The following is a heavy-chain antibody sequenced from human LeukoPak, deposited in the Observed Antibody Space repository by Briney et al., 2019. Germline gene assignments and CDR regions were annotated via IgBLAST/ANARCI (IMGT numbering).Heavy chain of an antibody. Sequence: PSETLSLTCTVSGYSISSGYYWGWIRQPPGKGLEWIGSIYHSGSTYYNPSLKSRVTISVDTSKNQFSLKLNSVTAADTAVYYCARHPLEGGCPTTSCYADGLDCWGQGTLVTVSS. J-gene: IGHJ4*02. CDR1: GYSISSGYY. D-gene: IGHD2-2*01. CDR2: IYHSGST. V-gene: IGHV4-38-2*02. CDR3: ARHPLEGGCPTTSCYADGLDC.